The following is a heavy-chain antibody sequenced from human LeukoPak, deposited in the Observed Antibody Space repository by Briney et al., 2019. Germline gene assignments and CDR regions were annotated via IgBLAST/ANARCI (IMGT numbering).Heavy chain of an antibody. V-gene: IGHV4-39*01. CDR1: GGSISSSSYY. Sequence: SETLSLTCTVSGGSISSSSYYWGWIRQPPGKGLEWIGSIYYSGSTYYNPSLKSRVTISVDTSKNQFSLKPSSVTAADTAVYYCARRRYCSGGSCSYYFDYWGQGTLVTVSS. CDR2: IYYSGST. J-gene: IGHJ4*02. CDR3: ARRRYCSGGSCSYYFDY. D-gene: IGHD2-15*01.